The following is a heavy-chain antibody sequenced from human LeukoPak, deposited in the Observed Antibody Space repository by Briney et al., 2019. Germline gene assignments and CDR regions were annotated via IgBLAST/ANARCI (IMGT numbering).Heavy chain of an antibody. CDR1: GFTFSSYG. D-gene: IGHD4-17*01. J-gene: IGHJ4*02. CDR3: AKAVPRSGVFDY. V-gene: IGHV3-30*18. CDR2: ISYDGSNK. Sequence: GGSLRLSCAASGFTFSSYGMHWVRQAPGKGLEWVAVISYDGSNKYYADSVKGRFTISRDNSKNTLYLQMNSLRAEDTAVYYCAKAVPRSGVFDYWGQGTLVTVSS.